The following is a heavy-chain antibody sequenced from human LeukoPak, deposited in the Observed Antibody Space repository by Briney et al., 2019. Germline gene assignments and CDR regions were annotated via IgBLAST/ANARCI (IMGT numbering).Heavy chain of an antibody. Sequence: PGGSLRLSCTASRFTFSSYAMSWVRQAPGKGLEWISAISGSGGSTYYADSVKGRFTISRDNSKNTLYLQMNSLRAEDTAVYYCAKSNDPSSLLWFGEREYYFAYWGQRTLVTLSS. V-gene: IGHV3-23*01. CDR3: AKSNDPSSLLWFGEREYYFAY. J-gene: IGHJ4*02. CDR1: RFTFSSYA. D-gene: IGHD3-10*01. CDR2: ISGSGGST.